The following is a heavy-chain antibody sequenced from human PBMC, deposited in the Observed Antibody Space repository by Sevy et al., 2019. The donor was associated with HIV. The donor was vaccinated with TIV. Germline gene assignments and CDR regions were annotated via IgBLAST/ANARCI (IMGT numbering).Heavy chain of an antibody. CDR1: EFTFSSFG. Sequence: GGSLRLSCAASEFTFSSFGMHWVRQAPGKGLEWLAVIWFDGSNTYYADSVRGRFTISRDIAKNTLHLQMNSLRAEDTAVYYCARDLEFYDHGDYGPAFMPDFWGHGTLVTVSS. CDR2: IWFDGSNT. CDR3: ARDLEFYDHGDYGPAFMPDF. D-gene: IGHD4-17*01. V-gene: IGHV3-33*01. J-gene: IGHJ4*01.